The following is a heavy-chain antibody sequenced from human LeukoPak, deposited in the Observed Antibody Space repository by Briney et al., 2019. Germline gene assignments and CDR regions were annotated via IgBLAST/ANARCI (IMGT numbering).Heavy chain of an antibody. CDR1: GFTVSSNY. V-gene: IGHV3-66*01. CDR2: IYSSGTT. Sequence: GGSLRLSCVASGFTVSSNYMTWVRQAPGKGLEWVSVIYSSGTTYYADSVKDRFTLSRDNSKNSLYLQMNSLRADDTAVYYCATNFHDSGGPFDHWGRGNLVSVSS. D-gene: IGHD3-22*01. J-gene: IGHJ4*02. CDR3: ATNFHDSGGPFDH.